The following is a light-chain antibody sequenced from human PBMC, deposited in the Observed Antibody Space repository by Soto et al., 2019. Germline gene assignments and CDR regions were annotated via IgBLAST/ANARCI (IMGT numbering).Light chain of an antibody. V-gene: IGKV3-20*01. CDR1: QILSSSS. Sequence: EIVVTQSPGTLSLSPGERATLSCRASQILSSSSLAWYQHKPGHGPRLLIYGASSRANGIPDRFSGSGSGTEFTLTIIILEPEDGVRDRCAEKAILPITLGGGTKV. CDR3: AEKAILPIT. J-gene: IGKJ4*01. CDR2: GAS.